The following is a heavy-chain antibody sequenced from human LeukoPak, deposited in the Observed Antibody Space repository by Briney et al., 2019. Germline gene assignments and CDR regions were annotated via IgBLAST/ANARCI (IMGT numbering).Heavy chain of an antibody. V-gene: IGHV5-51*01. D-gene: IGHD6-6*01. CDR1: GYSFTSYW. CDR3: ARLLIAARPSYPEPIDY. J-gene: IGHJ4*02. Sequence: GETLKISCKGSGYSFTSYWIGWVRQMPGKGLEWMGIIYPGDSDTRYSPSFQGQVTISADKSISTAYLQWSSLKASDTAMYYCARLLIAARPSYPEPIDYWGQGTLVTVSS. CDR2: IYPGDSDT.